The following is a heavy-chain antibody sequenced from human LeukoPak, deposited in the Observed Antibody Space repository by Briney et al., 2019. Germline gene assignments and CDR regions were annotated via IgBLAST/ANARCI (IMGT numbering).Heavy chain of an antibody. D-gene: IGHD3-10*01. CDR3: ARHGGSGSYVDY. Sequence: PSETLSLTCHVSGYSISSGYYRGWIRQPPKNGLEWIGSIYHSGSTYYNPSLKSRVTICVDTSKNQFSLKLSSVTAADTAVYYCARHGGSGSYVDYWGQGTLVTVSS. V-gene: IGHV4-38-2*01. J-gene: IGHJ4*02. CDR2: IYHSGST. CDR1: GYSISSGYY.